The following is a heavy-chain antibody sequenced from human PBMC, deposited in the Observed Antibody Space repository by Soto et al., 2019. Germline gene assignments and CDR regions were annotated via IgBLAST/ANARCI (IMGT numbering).Heavy chain of an antibody. CDR3: ASLAARTSSIAARGDY. D-gene: IGHD6-6*01. Sequence: QLQLQESGPGLVKPSETLSLTCTVSGGSISSSSYYWGWIRQPPGKGLEWIGSIYYSGSTYYNPSLKSPVTISVDTSKSQFSLKPSSVPAADTAVYYCASLAARTSSIAARGDYWGQGTLVTVSS. V-gene: IGHV4-39*01. J-gene: IGHJ4*02. CDR1: GGSISSSSYY. CDR2: IYYSGST.